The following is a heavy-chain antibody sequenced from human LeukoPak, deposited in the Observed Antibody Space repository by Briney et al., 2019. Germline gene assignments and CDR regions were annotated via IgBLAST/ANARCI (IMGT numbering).Heavy chain of an antibody. V-gene: IGHV1-18*01. Sequence: GASVKVSCKASGYTFTSYGISWVRQAPGQGLEWMGWISAYNGNTNYAQKLQGRVTMTTDTSTSTAYMELRSLRSDDTAVYYCARGPRKYYYGSGSDYYYYYYMDVWGKGTTVTVSS. CDR2: ISAYNGNT. CDR3: ARGPRKYYYGSGSDYYYYYYMDV. CDR1: GYTFTSYG. J-gene: IGHJ6*03. D-gene: IGHD3-10*01.